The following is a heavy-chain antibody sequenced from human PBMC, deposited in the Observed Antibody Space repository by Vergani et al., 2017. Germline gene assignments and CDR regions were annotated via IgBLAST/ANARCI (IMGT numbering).Heavy chain of an antibody. J-gene: IGHJ4*02. V-gene: IGHV4-30-4*08. D-gene: IGHD2-15*01. CDR3: ARSRPYCTSGSCPAI. Sequence: QVQLQESGPGVVKPSQTLSLTCAVSGGSISSGDHCWTWIRQRPGKGLEWIGHIHTGGSTDLNPSFKSRVSISVDTSKSQFSLKLNSVTVADTAVYYCARSRPYCTSGSCPAIWGQGTLVTVSS. CDR2: IHTGGST. CDR1: GGSISSGDHC.